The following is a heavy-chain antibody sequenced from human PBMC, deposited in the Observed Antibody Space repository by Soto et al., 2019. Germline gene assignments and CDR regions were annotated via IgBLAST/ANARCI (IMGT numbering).Heavy chain of an antibody. V-gene: IGHV4-59*01. CDR2: IHDSGTT. D-gene: IGHD6-6*01. Sequence: QVQLQESGPGLVQPSETLSLTCTVSGGSIGSSYWSWIRQPPGKGLEWIAFIHDSGTTHYNPSLKSRTTIPQDTSTNQFSPNVRSMTAADTAVYYCARGGCSSCRSDLWGQGTLVTVSS. CDR3: ARGGCSSCRSDL. CDR1: GGSIGSSY. J-gene: IGHJ5*02.